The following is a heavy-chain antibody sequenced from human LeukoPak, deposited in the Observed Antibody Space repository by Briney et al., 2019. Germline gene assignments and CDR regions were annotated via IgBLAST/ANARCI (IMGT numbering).Heavy chain of an antibody. Sequence: GGSLRLSCAASGFPFTNYNMNWVRQAPGKGLEWVSYISSSSVIIYYADSVKGRFTISRDNAKNSLFLQMNSLRVEDTALYYCARVFLPEAAFDLWGQGTMVTVSS. CDR3: ARVFLPEAAFDL. V-gene: IGHV3-48*04. J-gene: IGHJ3*01. D-gene: IGHD1-14*01. CDR1: GFPFTNYN. CDR2: ISSSSVII.